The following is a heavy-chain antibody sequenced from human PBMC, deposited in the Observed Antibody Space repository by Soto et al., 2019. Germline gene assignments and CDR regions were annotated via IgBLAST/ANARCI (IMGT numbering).Heavy chain of an antibody. CDR2: INPKTAAT. CDR3: ARIKWGLNYYNGMDV. CDR1: GYSFSDYF. J-gene: IGHJ6*02. Sequence: QVQLVQSGAEVKKSGASVKVSYKPSGYSFSDYFIQWVRQAPGQGLEWVAWINPKTAATNYAKKFQGRVSLTWDTSSTTAYMELTRLRPDDTAVYYCARIKWGLNYYNGMDVWGQGTTVIVSS. D-gene: IGHD1-26*01. V-gene: IGHV1-2*02.